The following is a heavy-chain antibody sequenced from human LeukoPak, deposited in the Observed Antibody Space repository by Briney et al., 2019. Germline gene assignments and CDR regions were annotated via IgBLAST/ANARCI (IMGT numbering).Heavy chain of an antibody. CDR3: AGEPSLGYCSGGSCYS. Sequence: GASVKVSCKASGGTFSSYAISWVRPAPGQGLEWMGGIIPIFGTANYGQKFQGRVTITADESTSTAYMELSSLRSEDTAVYYCAGEPSLGYCSGGSCYSWGQGTLVTVSS. D-gene: IGHD2-15*01. V-gene: IGHV1-69*13. J-gene: IGHJ4*02. CDR2: IIPIFGTA. CDR1: GGTFSSYA.